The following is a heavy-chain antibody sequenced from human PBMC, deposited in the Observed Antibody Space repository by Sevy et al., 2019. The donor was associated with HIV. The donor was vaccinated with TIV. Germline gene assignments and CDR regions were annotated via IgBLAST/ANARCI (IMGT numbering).Heavy chain of an antibody. J-gene: IGHJ3*02. CDR1: GFTISRYA. Sequence: GGSLRLSCAASGFTISRYAMNWVRQAPGKGLEWVSAISGSGGSTYYADSVKGRFTISRDNSKNTLYLQMNSLRAEDTAVYYCAKDRTPYFYDSSGHPAFDIWGQGTMVTVSS. V-gene: IGHV3-23*01. D-gene: IGHD3-22*01. CDR2: ISGSGGST. CDR3: AKDRTPYFYDSSGHPAFDI.